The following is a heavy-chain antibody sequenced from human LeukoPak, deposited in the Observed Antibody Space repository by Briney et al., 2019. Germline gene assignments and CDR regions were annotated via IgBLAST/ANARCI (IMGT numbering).Heavy chain of an antibody. CDR1: GYTFTSYD. D-gene: IGHD3-10*01. CDR2: MNPNSGNT. V-gene: IGHV1-8*01. CDR3: ASPAGGYGSNAFDY. Sequence: GASVKVSCKASGYTFTSYDINWVRQATGQGLEWMGWMNPNSGNTGYAQKFQGRVTMTRNTSISTAYMELSSLRSEDTAVYYCASPAGGYGSNAFDYWGQGTLVTVSS. J-gene: IGHJ4*02.